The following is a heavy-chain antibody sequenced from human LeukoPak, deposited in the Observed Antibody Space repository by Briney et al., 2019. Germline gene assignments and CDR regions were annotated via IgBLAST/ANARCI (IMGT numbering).Heavy chain of an antibody. CDR3: ASTPTRGLERESLFDY. CDR1: GYSFTAYY. V-gene: IGHV1-2*02. Sequence: GASVKVSCKASGYSFTAYYMHWVRQAPGQGLEWMGWINPNSGGTNYAQKFQGRVTMTRDTSISTAYMELSRLRSDDTAVYYCASTPTRGLERESLFDYWGQGTLVTVSS. CDR2: INPNSGGT. D-gene: IGHD3-10*01. J-gene: IGHJ4*02.